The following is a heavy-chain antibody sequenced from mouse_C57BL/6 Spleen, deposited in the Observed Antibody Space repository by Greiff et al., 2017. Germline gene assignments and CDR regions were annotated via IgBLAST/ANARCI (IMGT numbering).Heavy chain of an antibody. CDR3: ARGSPYWYFDV. D-gene: IGHD6-1*01. CDR2: IDPSDSYT. Sequence: QVQLKQPGAELVKPGASVKLSCKASGYTFTSYWMQWVKQRPGQGLEWIGAIDPSDSYTNYNQKFKGKATLTVATSSSTAYMQLRSLTSEYSAVYYCARGSPYWYFDVWGTGTTVTVSS. V-gene: IGHV1-50*01. CDR1: GYTFTSYW. J-gene: IGHJ1*03.